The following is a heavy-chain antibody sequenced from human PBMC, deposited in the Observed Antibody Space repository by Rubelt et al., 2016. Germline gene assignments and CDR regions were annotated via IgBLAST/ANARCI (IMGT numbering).Heavy chain of an antibody. J-gene: IGHJ4*02. CDR3: ARYSGDYEDHGDY. CDR2: IKQDGSEK. Sequence: GKGLEWLANIKQDGSEKYYVDSVKGRFTISRDNAKHSLYLQMNSLRAEDTAVYYCARYSGDYEDHGDYWGQGTLVTVSS. D-gene: IGHD4-17*01. V-gene: IGHV3-7*03.